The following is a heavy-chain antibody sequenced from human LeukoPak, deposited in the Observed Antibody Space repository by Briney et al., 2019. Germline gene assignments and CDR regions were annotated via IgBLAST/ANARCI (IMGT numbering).Heavy chain of an antibody. V-gene: IGHV4-59*01. J-gene: IGHJ4*02. Sequence: PSETLSLTCAVYGGSFSGYHWSWIRQPPGKGLEWIGYIYYSGSTNYNPSLKSRVTISVDTSKNQFSLKLSSVTAADTAVYYCARAGVYSSSRDFDYWDQGTLVTVSS. CDR3: ARAGVYSSSRDFDY. CDR2: IYYSGST. D-gene: IGHD6-6*01. CDR1: GGSFSGYH.